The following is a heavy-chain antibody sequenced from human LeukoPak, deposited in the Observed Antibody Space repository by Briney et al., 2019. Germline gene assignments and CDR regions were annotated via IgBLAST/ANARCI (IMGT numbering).Heavy chain of an antibody. V-gene: IGHV1-46*01. Sequence: ASVTVSCKASGYTFTSYYMHWVRQAPGQGLEWMGIIDPSGGSTSYAQKFQGRVTMTRDTSTSTVYMELSSLRSEDTAVYYCARDMGEQDAFDIWGQGTMVTVSS. CDR3: ARDMGEQDAFDI. J-gene: IGHJ3*02. CDR2: IDPSGGST. CDR1: GYTFTSYY. D-gene: IGHD1/OR15-1a*01.